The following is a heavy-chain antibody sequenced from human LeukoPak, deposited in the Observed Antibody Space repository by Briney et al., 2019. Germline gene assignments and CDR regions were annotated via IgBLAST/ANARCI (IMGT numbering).Heavy chain of an antibody. CDR3: ARDGGWDEMDY. CDR2: ISGSGGST. Sequence: GGSLRLSCAASGFTFSSYAMSWVRQAPGKGLEWVSAISGSGGSTYYADSVKGRFTLSRDNSKNTLFLQMNSLRVEDTAVYYCARDGGWDEMDYWGQGTLVTVSS. V-gene: IGHV3-23*01. CDR1: GFTFSSYA. D-gene: IGHD1-26*01. J-gene: IGHJ4*02.